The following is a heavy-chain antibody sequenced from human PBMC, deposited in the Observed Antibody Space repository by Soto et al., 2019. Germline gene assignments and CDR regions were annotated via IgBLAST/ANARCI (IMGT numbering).Heavy chain of an antibody. CDR1: GYTFTSYG. Sequence: GASVKVSCKASGYTFTSYGISWVRQAPGQGLEWMGWISAYNGNTNYAQKLQGRVTMTTDTSTSTAYMELRSLRSDDTAVYYCARDPALYEYRKFGYSYYYGMDVWGQGTTVTVSS. CDR3: ARDPALYEYRKFGYSYYYGMDV. V-gene: IGHV1-18*01. J-gene: IGHJ6*02. CDR2: ISAYNGNT. D-gene: IGHD3-16*01.